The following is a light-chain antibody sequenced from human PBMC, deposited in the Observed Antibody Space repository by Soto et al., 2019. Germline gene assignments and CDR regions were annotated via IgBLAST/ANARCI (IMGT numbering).Light chain of an antibody. J-gene: IGKJ4*01. CDR2: EAS. CDR1: QSISSW. Sequence: DIQMTQSPSTLSASVGDRVTITCRASQSISSWLAWYQQKPGKAPKLLIHEASRLESGVPSRFSGSESGTEFTLTISGLHAEDFATYYCQQYTNFPLTFGGGTKVELK. CDR3: QQYTNFPLT. V-gene: IGKV1-5*01.